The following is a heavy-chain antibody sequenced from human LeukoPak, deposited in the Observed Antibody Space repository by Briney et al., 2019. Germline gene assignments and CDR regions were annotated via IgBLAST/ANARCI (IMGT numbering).Heavy chain of an antibody. CDR3: ASTVGATVGYFDY. Sequence: SETLSLTCTVSGGSISTSNYYWGWIRQPPGKGLEWIGNIFYSGSTYYSPSLKSRVTISLDTSRNQFSLKLNPVTAADTAVYYCASTVGATVGYFDYWGQGTLVTVSS. D-gene: IGHD1-26*01. V-gene: IGHV4-39*07. CDR1: GGSISTSNYY. J-gene: IGHJ4*02. CDR2: IFYSGST.